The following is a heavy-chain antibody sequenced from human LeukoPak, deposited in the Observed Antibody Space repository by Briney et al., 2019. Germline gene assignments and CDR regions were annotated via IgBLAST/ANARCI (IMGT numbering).Heavy chain of an antibody. CDR3: ARQSMVRGVIGGGWFVP. CDR2: IYYSGST. D-gene: IGHD3-10*01. Sequence: PSETLSLTCTVSGGSISSSSYYWGWIRQPPGKGLEWIGSIYYSGSTYYNPSLKSRVTISVDTSKNQFSLKLSSVTAADTAVYYCARQSMVRGVIGGGWFVPWGQGTLVTVSS. CDR1: GGSISSSSYY. J-gene: IGHJ5*02. V-gene: IGHV4-39*01.